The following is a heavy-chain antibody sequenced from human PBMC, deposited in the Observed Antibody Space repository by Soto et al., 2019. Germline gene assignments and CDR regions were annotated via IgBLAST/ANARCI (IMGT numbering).Heavy chain of an antibody. V-gene: IGHV1-18*01. CDR3: ARDSGDYFLFTLHY. J-gene: IGHJ4*02. CDR1: GYTFTSYG. Sequence: QVQLVQSGAEVKKPGASVKVSCKASGYTFTSYGISWVRQAPGHGLEWMGWISASNGNTNSAQKLQGRVTMTTDTSTSTAYMELRSLRSDDTAVYYCARDSGDYFLFTLHYWGQGTLVTVSS. D-gene: IGHD4-17*01. CDR2: ISASNGNT.